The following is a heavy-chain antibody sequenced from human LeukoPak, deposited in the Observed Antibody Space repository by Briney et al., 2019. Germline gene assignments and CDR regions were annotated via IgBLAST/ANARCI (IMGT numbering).Heavy chain of an antibody. D-gene: IGHD6-13*01. CDR1: GYTFTSYA. J-gene: IGHJ4*02. V-gene: IGHV1-3*01. CDR3: ARDWAYSSSWYYFDY. Sequence: ASVKVSCKASGYTFTSYAMHWVRQAPGQRLEWTGWINAGNGNTKYSQKFQGRVTITRDTSASTAYMELSSLRSEDTAVYYCARDWAYSSSWYYFDYWGQGTLVTVSS. CDR2: INAGNGNT.